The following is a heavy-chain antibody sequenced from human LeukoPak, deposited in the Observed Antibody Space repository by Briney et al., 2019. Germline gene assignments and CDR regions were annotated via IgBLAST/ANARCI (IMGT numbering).Heavy chain of an antibody. CDR2: INPDGTTT. D-gene: IGHD2/OR15-2a*01. CDR3: VSFYEAY. CDR1: GFTFSNYW. V-gene: IGHV3-74*01. Sequence: PGGSLRLSCAASGFTFSNYWVHWVRQAPGMGLVWVSRINPDGTTTSYADSVKGRSTISKDNAKNTVYLQMNNLRAEDTAVYYCVSFYEAYWGRGTLVTVSS. J-gene: IGHJ4*02.